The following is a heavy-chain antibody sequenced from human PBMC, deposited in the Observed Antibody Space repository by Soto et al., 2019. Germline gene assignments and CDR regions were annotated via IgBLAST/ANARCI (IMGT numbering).Heavy chain of an antibody. CDR3: ARREIQGPIDY. CDR1: GYSISSSNC. V-gene: IGHV4-28*01. D-gene: IGHD1-26*01. CDR2: IYYSGTT. J-gene: IGHJ4*02. Sequence: QVQLQESGPGLVKPSDTLSLTCAVSGYSISSSNCWGWIRQPPGKGLEWIGYIYYSGTTYYNPSLKSRVTMSVDTSKNQFPLKLTSVTAVDTAGYYCARREIQGPIDYCGQGTLVTVSS.